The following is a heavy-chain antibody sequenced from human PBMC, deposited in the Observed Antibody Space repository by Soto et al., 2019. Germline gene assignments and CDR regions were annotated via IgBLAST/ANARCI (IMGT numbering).Heavy chain of an antibody. CDR2: IYYSGST. CDR1: GGSISSGGYY. CDR3: ARTICSGGSCYSGYAFDI. D-gene: IGHD2-15*01. J-gene: IGHJ3*02. V-gene: IGHV4-31*03. Sequence: QVQLQESGPGLVKPSQTLSLTCTVSGGSISSGGYYWSWIRQHPWKGLEWIGYIYYSGSTYYNPSLKSRVTISVDTSKNQFSLKLSSVTAADTAVYYCARTICSGGSCYSGYAFDIWGQGTMVTVSS.